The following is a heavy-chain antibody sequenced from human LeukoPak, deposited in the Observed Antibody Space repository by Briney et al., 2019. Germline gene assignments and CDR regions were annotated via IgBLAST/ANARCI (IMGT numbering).Heavy chain of an antibody. CDR1: GGSMSSSTYY. Sequence: SETLSLTCTVFGGSMSSSTYYWGWIRQPPGKGLEWIGNSYYSGSTYYTPSLKSRVTISVDTSKNQFSLKLSSVTAADTAVYYCGRIHRDSGSPTWFYWGQGTLVTVSS. J-gene: IGHJ4*02. V-gene: IGHV4-39*07. D-gene: IGHD3-10*01. CDR2: SYYSGST. CDR3: GRIHRDSGSPTWFY.